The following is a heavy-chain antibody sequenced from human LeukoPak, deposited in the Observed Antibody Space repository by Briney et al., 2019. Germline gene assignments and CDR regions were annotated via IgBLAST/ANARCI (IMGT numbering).Heavy chain of an antibody. D-gene: IGHD5-18*01. J-gene: IGHJ3*02. Sequence: TSETLSLTCTVSGGSISSYYWSWIRQPPGKRLEWIGYIYYSGSTCYNPSLKSRVTISVDTSKNQISLKLSSVTAADTAVYYCARDLGVMVRAFDIWGQGTMVTVSS. CDR2: IYYSGST. V-gene: IGHV4-59*01. CDR3: ARDLGVMVRAFDI. CDR1: GGSISSYY.